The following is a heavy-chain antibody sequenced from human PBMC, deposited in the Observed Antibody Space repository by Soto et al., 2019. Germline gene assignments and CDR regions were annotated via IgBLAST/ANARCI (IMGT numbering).Heavy chain of an antibody. CDR1: GFTVSSNS. D-gene: IGHD3-10*01. Sequence: EVQLVESGGGLIQPGGSLRLSCAASGFTVSSNSMSWVRQAPGKGLEWVSVIYSGGSTYYADSVKGRLTISRDNAKNTMYLQMNILRAEDTAVYYCAREGVYGSAFGSWGQGTMVTGSS. J-gene: IGHJ3*02. CDR2: IYSGGST. CDR3: AREGVYGSAFGS. V-gene: IGHV3-53*01.